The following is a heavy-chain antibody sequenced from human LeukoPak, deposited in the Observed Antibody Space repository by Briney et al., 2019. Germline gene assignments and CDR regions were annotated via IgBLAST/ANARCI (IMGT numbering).Heavy chain of an antibody. V-gene: IGHV4-31*03. CDR1: GVSISSGGYY. Sequence: SQTLSLTCTVSGVSISSGGYYWSWLRQHPGKGLEWIGYIYYSGSTYYNPSLKSRVTISVDTSKNQFSLKLSSVTAADTAVYYCAREALGYCSGGSCGGRVDYWGQGTLVTVSS. J-gene: IGHJ4*02. D-gene: IGHD2-15*01. CDR3: AREALGYCSGGSCGGRVDY. CDR2: IYYSGST.